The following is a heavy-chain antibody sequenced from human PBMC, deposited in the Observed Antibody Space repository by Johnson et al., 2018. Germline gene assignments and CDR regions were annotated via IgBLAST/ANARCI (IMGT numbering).Heavy chain of an antibody. CDR2: IWYDGSNK. V-gene: IGHV3-33*01. Sequence: QVQLVESGGGVVQXGRSLRLXCAASGFTFSSYGMHWVRQAPGKGLEWVAVIWYDGSNKYYADSVKGRFTISRDNSKNTMHLEMNSLRAEDTAVYYCASDQDCSSTSCLGMDVWGKGTTVTVSS. D-gene: IGHD2-2*01. J-gene: IGHJ6*04. CDR1: GFTFSSYG. CDR3: ASDQDCSSTSCLGMDV.